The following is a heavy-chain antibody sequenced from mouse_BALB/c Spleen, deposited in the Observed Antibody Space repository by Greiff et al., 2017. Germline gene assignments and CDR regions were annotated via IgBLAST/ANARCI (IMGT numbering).Heavy chain of an antibody. J-gene: IGHJ4*01. CDR2: INPGSGGT. Sequence: VQLQQSGAELVRPGTSVKVSCKASGYAFTNYLIEWVKQRPGQGLEWIGVINPGSGGTNYNEKFKGKATLTADKSSSTAYMQLSSLTSDDSAVYFCARFTTATNDMDYWGQGTSVTVSS. V-gene: IGHV1-54*01. D-gene: IGHD1-2*01. CDR3: ARFTTATNDMDY. CDR1: GYAFTNYL.